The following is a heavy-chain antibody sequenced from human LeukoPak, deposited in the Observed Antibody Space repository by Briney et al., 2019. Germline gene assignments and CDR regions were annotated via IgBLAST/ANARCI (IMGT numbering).Heavy chain of an antibody. D-gene: IGHD6-13*01. J-gene: IGHJ4*02. CDR2: INPNSGGT. CDR1: GYTFTDYS. CDR3: VRDMIAAAGAGG. V-gene: IGHV1-2*02. Sequence: ASVKVSCKASGYTFTDYSMHWGRQAPGQGLEWMGWINPNSGGTDYAQKFQGRVTMTRVTSISTAYLEVTRLTSDDTAVYFCVRDMIAAAGAGGWGQGTLVTVSS.